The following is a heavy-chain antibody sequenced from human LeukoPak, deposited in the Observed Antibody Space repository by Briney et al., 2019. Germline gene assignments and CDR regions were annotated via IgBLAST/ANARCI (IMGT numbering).Heavy chain of an antibody. D-gene: IGHD1-26*01. CDR2: VYTRGSA. Sequence: PSETLSLTCTVSGDSMTSGSYYWSWIRQPAGKGLEWIGRVYTRGSANYNPSHKSRVTLSVDTSNNQVSLRLTSVTAADTAVYYCARDNSGSFPPIFDHWGEGFQVTVSS. J-gene: IGHJ4*02. CDR1: GDSMTSGSYY. V-gene: IGHV4-61*02. CDR3: ARDNSGSFPPIFDH.